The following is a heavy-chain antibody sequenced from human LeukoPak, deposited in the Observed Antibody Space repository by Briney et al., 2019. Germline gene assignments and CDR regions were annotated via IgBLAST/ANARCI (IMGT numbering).Heavy chain of an antibody. Sequence: GGSLRLSCAASGFTFSNYWMHWVRQAPGKGLVWVSRINTDGSITSYADSVKGRFTISRDSAKNTLYLQMNSLRAEDTAVYYCASRGHCSNGVCYTPDYWGQGTLVTVSS. J-gene: IGHJ4*02. CDR1: GFTFSNYW. V-gene: IGHV3-74*01. CDR2: INTDGSIT. CDR3: ASRGHCSNGVCYTPDY. D-gene: IGHD2-8*01.